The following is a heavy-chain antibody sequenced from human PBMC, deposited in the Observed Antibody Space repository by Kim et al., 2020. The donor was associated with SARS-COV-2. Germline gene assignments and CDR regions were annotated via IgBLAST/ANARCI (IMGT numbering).Heavy chain of an antibody. D-gene: IGHD6-19*01. CDR3: ARQPIRAVAGAFDY. J-gene: IGHJ4*02. Sequence: PSLKSRVTISVDTSKNQFSLKLSSVTAADTAVYYCARQPIRAVAGAFDYWGQGTLVTVSS. V-gene: IGHV4-34*01.